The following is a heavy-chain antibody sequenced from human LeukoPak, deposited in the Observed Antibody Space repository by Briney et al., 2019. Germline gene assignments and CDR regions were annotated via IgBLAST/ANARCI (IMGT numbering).Heavy chain of an antibody. CDR3: AKSDCSDVYCYVRDY. J-gene: IGHJ4*02. V-gene: IGHV3-23*01. Sequence: GGSLRLSCEASGLTLSNSWMHWVRQAPGKGLVWVSAISGSGDRTRYADSVKGRFTISRDDAKNTLYLQMNSLRAEDTAVHHCAKSDCSDVYCYVRDYWGQGTLVTVSS. CDR2: ISGSGDRT. D-gene: IGHD2-15*01. CDR1: GLTLSNSW.